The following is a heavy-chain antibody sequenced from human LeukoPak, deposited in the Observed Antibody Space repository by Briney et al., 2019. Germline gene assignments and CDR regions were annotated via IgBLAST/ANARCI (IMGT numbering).Heavy chain of an antibody. Sequence: SETLSLTCDVSGGSISSNNWWSWVRQPPGKGLEWIGEIYHTGITNYSPSLKSRVTISVDMSKNQFSLNLRYVTAADTAVYYCARDGLTSPDDALDIWGQGKMVTVSS. D-gene: IGHD4/OR15-4a*01. J-gene: IGHJ3*02. CDR2: IYHTGIT. CDR1: GGSISSNNW. CDR3: ARDGLTSPDDALDI. V-gene: IGHV4-4*02.